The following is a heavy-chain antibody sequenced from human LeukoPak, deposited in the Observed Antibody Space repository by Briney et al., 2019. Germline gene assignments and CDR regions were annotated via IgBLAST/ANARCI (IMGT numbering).Heavy chain of an antibody. D-gene: IGHD2-2*01. Sequence: PSETLSLTCTVSGGSISSYYWSWIRQPPGKGLEWIGYIYDSGSTNYNPSLKSRVTISVDTSKNQFSLKLSSVTAADTAVYYCARLNVVVPAAMPFDYWGQGTLVTVSS. V-gene: IGHV4-59*08. CDR1: GGSISSYY. J-gene: IGHJ4*02. CDR3: ARLNVVVPAAMPFDY. CDR2: IYDSGST.